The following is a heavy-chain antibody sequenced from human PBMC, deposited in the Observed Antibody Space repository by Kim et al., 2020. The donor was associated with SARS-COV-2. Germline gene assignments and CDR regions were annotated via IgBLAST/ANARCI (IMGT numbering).Heavy chain of an antibody. D-gene: IGHD3-9*01. J-gene: IGHJ4*02. CDR3: ARRATNDWFFDY. Sequence: SNPSLKSRITISVATSKNRFSLRLSSVTAADTAVYYCARRATNDWFFDYWGLGTLVTVSS. V-gene: IGHV4-59*08.